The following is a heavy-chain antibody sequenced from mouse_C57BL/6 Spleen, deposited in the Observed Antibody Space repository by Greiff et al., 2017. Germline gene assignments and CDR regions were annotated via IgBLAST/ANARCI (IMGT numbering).Heavy chain of an antibody. CDR1: GYTFTSYW. CDR3: AKGLHYYAMDY. Sequence: QVQLQQPGAELVKPGASVKMSCKASGYTFTSYWITWVKQRPGQGLEWIGDIYPGSGSTNYNEKFKSKATLTVDTSSSTAYMQLSSLTSEDSAVYYCAKGLHYYAMDYWCQGTSVTVSS. V-gene: IGHV1-55*01. CDR2: IYPGSGST. D-gene: IGHD3-3*01. J-gene: IGHJ4*01.